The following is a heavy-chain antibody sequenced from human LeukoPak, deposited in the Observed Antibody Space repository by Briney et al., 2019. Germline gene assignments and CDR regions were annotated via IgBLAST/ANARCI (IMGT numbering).Heavy chain of an antibody. CDR3: ARDRRENRYSGSYFDY. J-gene: IGHJ4*02. CDR2: IYYSGST. V-gene: IGHV4-59*01. CDR1: GGSISSYY. D-gene: IGHD1-26*01. Sequence: SETLSLTCTVSGGSISSYYWSWIRQPPGKGLEWIGYIYYSGSTNYNPSLKSRVTISVDTSKNQFSLKLSSVTAADTAVYYCARDRRENRYSGSYFDYWGQGALVTVSS.